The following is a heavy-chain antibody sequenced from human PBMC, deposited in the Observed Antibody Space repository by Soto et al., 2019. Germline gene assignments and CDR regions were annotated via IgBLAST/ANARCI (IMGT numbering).Heavy chain of an antibody. V-gene: IGHV1-3*01. J-gene: IGHJ4*02. CDR3: KXXQGNSGYDPLDF. CDR2: INAGNGNT. Sequence: EASVKVSCKASGYTFTSYTMHWVRQAPGQRLEWMGWINAGNGNTKYSQKLQGRVTITRDTSASTVFIELSSLTSEDTAIYYCKXXQGNSGYDPLDFWGRGTLVTVS. D-gene: IGHD5-12*01. CDR1: GYTFTSYT.